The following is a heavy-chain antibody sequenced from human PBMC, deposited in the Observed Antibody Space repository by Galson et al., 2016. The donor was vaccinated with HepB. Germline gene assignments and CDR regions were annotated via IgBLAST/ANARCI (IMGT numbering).Heavy chain of an antibody. CDR3: ARHPHYYENSGYRSPLDY. J-gene: IGHJ4*02. CDR2: IYYSGST. CDR1: GGSVSSSNNY. Sequence: SETLSLTCTVSGGSVSSSNNYWGWIRQPPGKGLEWIGSIYYSGSTYYNPSLKSRVTISVDTSKNQFSVKLSSVTAADTAVYYCARHPHYYENSGYRSPLDYLGQGTLVTVSS. V-gene: IGHV4-39*01. D-gene: IGHD3-22*01.